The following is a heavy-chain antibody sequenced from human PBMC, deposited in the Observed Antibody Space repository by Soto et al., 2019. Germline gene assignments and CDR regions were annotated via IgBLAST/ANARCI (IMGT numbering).Heavy chain of an antibody. CDR2: TYYSGST. Sequence: PSETLSLTCTVSGGSIRVSGYYWGWIRQAPGKGLEWIGSTYYSGSTYYNPSPESRVTISVDTSKNHFSLELTSVTAADTAVYFCARQSGSGSYFGRWGQGTRVTVSS. D-gene: IGHD5-12*01. CDR3: ARQSGSGSYFGR. V-gene: IGHV4-39*01. CDR1: GGSIRVSGYY. J-gene: IGHJ4*02.